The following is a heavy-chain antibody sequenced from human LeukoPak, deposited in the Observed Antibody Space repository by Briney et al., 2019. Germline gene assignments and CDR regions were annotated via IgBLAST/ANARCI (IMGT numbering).Heavy chain of an antibody. CDR1: GNSISSYY. J-gene: IGHJ4*02. CDR3: ARGTIVGPVPFEY. V-gene: IGHV4-59*01. D-gene: IGHD1-26*01. CDR2: IYYSGST. Sequence: PSETLSLTCTVSGNSISSYYWSWIRQPPGKGLEWIGYIYYSGSTNNNPSLKSRVTISVDTPKNQFSLKLSSVTAADTAVYHCARGTIVGPVPFEYWGQGTLVTVSS.